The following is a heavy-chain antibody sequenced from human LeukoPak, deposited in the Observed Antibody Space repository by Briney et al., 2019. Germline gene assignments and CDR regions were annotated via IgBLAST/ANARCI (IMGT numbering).Heavy chain of an antibody. V-gene: IGHV4-4*09. D-gene: IGHD3-22*01. CDR3: ARHDSSGHYPFFDY. CDR1: GGSISSYY. CDR2: IHTSGST. Sequence: SETLSLTCTVSGGSISSYYWSWIRQPPGKGLEWIGYIHTSGSTNYNPSLKSRVTISVDTSKNQFSLKLSSVTAADTAVYYCARHDSSGHYPFFDYWGQGTLVTVSS. J-gene: IGHJ4*02.